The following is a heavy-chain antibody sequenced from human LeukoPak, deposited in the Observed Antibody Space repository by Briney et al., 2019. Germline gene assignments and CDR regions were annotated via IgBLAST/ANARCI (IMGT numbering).Heavy chain of an antibody. Sequence: GGSLRLSCAASGFSFNAYWRAWVPQPPGRGRGWVANINPAGSETFHVDPVKGRFSISRDHAKNLVYLQMNSLRAEDTAVYYCATFGLVAALDLWGQGTLVTVSS. CDR3: ATFGLVAALDL. CDR2: INPAGSET. CDR1: GFSFNAYW. D-gene: IGHD5-12*01. V-gene: IGHV3-7*01. J-gene: IGHJ4*02.